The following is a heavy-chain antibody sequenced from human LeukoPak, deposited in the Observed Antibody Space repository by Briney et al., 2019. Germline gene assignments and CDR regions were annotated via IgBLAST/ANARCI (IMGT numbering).Heavy chain of an antibody. D-gene: IGHD3-3*01. CDR1: GYTFTSYG. CDR2: ISAYNGNT. CDR3: ARDYDFWSGYFVDY. J-gene: IGHJ4*02. V-gene: IGHV1-18*01. Sequence: ASVTVSCKASGYTFTSYGISWVRQAPGQGLEWMGWISAYNGNTNYAQKLQSRVTMTTDTSTSTAYMELRSLRSDDTAVYYCARDYDFWSGYFVDYWGQGTLVTVSS.